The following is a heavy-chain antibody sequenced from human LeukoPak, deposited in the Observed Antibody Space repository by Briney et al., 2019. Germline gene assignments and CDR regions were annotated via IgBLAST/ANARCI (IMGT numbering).Heavy chain of an antibody. D-gene: IGHD3-10*01. V-gene: IGHV3-74*01. CDR2: IKTDGSST. J-gene: IGHJ4*02. CDR1: GFTFSSHW. CDR3: ARSLLGVNGY. Sequence: GGSLRLSCAASGFTFSSHWMHWVRQVPGKGLVWVSRIKTDGSSTSYADSVKGRFTISRDNAKNTLYLQMNSLRAEDTAVYYCARSLLGVNGYWGQGTPVTVSS.